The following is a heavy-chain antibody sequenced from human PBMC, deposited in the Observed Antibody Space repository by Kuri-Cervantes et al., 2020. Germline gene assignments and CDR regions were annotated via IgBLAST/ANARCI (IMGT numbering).Heavy chain of an antibody. Sequence: GESLKISCAASGFTFSSYGMHWVRQAPGKGLDWVAVIWYDGTNEYYADAVKGRFTISRDNSKNTLYLQMSSLRAEDTAVYYCAKGGYTTEDALDIWGQGTMVTVSS. CDR3: AKGGYTTEDALDI. V-gene: IGHV3-30*02. CDR2: IWYDGTNE. D-gene: IGHD2-8*02. CDR1: GFTFSSYG. J-gene: IGHJ3*02.